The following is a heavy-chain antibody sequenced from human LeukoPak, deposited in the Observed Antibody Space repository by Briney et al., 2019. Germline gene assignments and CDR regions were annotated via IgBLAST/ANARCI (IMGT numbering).Heavy chain of an antibody. CDR3: ARWDFLTGSGDY. CDR1: GFTFSSYE. J-gene: IGHJ4*02. D-gene: IGHD3-9*01. V-gene: IGHV3-74*01. CDR2: INSDGSST. Sequence: PGGSLRLSCAASGFTFSSYEMNWVRQGAGKGLVWVSRINSDGSSTNYADSVKGRFTISRDNAKNTLYLQMNSLRDEDTAVYYCARWDFLTGSGDYWGQGTLAIVSS.